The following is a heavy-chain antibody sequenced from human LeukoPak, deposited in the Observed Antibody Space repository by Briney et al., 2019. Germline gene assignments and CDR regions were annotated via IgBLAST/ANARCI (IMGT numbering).Heavy chain of an antibody. V-gene: IGHV1-8*01. CDR1: GYTFTSYD. CDR3: ARRSDDYDSSAYYH. D-gene: IGHD3-22*01. J-gene: IGHJ4*02. Sequence: ASVKVSRKSSGYTFTSYDFNWVRQATGQGLEWMGCVNPNSGNTDIAQKLQGRVTMTRDTSISTAYMELSSLRSEDTAVYYCARRSDDYDSSAYYHWGQGTLVTVSS. CDR2: VNPNSGNT.